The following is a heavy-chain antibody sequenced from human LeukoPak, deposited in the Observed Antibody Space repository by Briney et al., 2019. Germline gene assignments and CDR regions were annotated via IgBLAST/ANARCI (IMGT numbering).Heavy chain of an antibody. J-gene: IGHJ4*02. V-gene: IGHV1-2*05. CDR3: ARDPSSGWYVFDY. Sequence: ASVKVSFKTSGYTFTGYHMHWVRQAPGQGLEWMGRINPNSGDTNYAQKFQGWVTMTRDTSISTAYMELSRLRSDDTVVYYCARDPSSGWYVFDYWGQGTLVTVPS. D-gene: IGHD6-19*01. CDR2: INPNSGDT. CDR1: GYTFTGYH.